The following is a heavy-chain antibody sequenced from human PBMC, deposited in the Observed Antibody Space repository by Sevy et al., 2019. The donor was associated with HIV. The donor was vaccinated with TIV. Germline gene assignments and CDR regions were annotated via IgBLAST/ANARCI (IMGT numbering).Heavy chain of an antibody. Sequence: SETLFLTCTVSGGSISSSSYYWGWIRQPPGKGLEWIGSIYYSGSTYYNPSLKSRVTISVDTSKNQFSLKLSSVTAADTAVYYCARGGPEWLLDYWGQGTLVTVSS. D-gene: IGHD3-3*01. CDR1: GGSISSSSYY. CDR2: IYYSGST. V-gene: IGHV4-39*01. J-gene: IGHJ4*02. CDR3: ARGGPEWLLDY.